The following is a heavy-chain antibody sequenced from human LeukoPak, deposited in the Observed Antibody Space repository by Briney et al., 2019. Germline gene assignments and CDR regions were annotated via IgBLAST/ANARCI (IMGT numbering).Heavy chain of an antibody. CDR1: GFTFSSYG. CDR2: IRYDGSNK. J-gene: IGHJ4*02. D-gene: IGHD4-17*01. Sequence: SGGSLRLSCAASGFTFSSYGMHWVRQAPGKGLEWVAFIRYDGSNKYYVDSVKGRFTISRDNSKNTLYLQMNSLRAEDTAVYYCAIRGKTTVTTWFDYWGQGTLVTVSS. CDR3: AIRGKTTVTTWFDY. V-gene: IGHV3-30*02.